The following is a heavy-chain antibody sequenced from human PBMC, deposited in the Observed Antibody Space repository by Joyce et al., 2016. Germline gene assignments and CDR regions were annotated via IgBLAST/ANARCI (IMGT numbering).Heavy chain of an antibody. CDR3: ARGGLSSGWFRQFFQS. CDR2: MVGDSATA. D-gene: IGHD6-19*01. V-gene: IGHV3-48*01. CDR1: GFTFSSYS. Sequence: EVPLVESGGGLVQPGGSVRLSCAASGFTFSSYSLSWVRQAPAKGLEWISYMVGDSATAQYSDSVKGPFTISMDNDKNSLYHQMSGLTAEDTAMYYCARGGLSSGWFRQFFQSWGQGTLVAVSS. J-gene: IGHJ1*01.